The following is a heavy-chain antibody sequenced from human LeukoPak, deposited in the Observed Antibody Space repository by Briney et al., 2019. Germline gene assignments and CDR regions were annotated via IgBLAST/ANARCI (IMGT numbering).Heavy chain of an antibody. V-gene: IGHV4-4*09. D-gene: IGHD5-24*01. CDR3: ARQSDGYDSNWFDP. CDR1: GGSISGYY. CDR2: IYSSGST. Sequence: SETLSLTCIVSGGSISGYYWNWIRQPPGKGLEWIGYIYSSGSTDYNPSLKGRVTISVDTSKSQFSLKLNSVTAADTAVYYCARQSDGYDSNWFDPWGQGTLVTVSS. J-gene: IGHJ5*02.